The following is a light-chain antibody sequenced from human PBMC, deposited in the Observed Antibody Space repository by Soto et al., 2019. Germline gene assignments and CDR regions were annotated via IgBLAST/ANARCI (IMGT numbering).Light chain of an antibody. Sequence: QSVLTQPPSMSGAPGQTVTISCTVSTSNIGAGYDFHWYQQLPGRAPKLLVFSYNQRPSGVPDRFSGSKSGSSASLAISGLRSEDEADYYCATWDDSLSGWVFGGGTKLTVL. CDR1: TSNIGAGYD. CDR2: SYN. CDR3: ATWDDSLSGWV. V-gene: IGLV1-40*01. J-gene: IGLJ3*02.